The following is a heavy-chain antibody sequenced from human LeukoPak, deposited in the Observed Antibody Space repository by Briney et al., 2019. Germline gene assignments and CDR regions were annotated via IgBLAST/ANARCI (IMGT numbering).Heavy chain of an antibody. Sequence: GASVKVSCKASGYTFTGYYMHWVRQAPGQGLEWIGWINPNSGGTNYAQKFQGRDTMTRDTSISTAYMELSRLRSDDTAVYYCARADYGDYGAYFDYWGQGTLVTVSS. CDR3: ARADYGDYGAYFDY. CDR2: INPNSGGT. D-gene: IGHD4-17*01. J-gene: IGHJ4*02. CDR1: GYTFTGYY. V-gene: IGHV1-2*02.